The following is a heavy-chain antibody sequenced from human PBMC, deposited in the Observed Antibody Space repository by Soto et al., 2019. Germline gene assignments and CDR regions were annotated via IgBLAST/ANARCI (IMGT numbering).Heavy chain of an antibody. Sequence: SETLSLTCTVSGGSIRSSSYYWGWIRQPPGKGLEWIGSIYYSGSTYYNPSLKSRVTISVDTSKNQFSLKLSSVTAADTAVYYCARHRGTMVRGVIYYYYGMDVWGQGTTVTVSS. J-gene: IGHJ6*02. D-gene: IGHD3-10*01. V-gene: IGHV4-39*01. CDR2: IYYSGST. CDR1: GGSIRSSSYY. CDR3: ARHRGTMVRGVIYYYYGMDV.